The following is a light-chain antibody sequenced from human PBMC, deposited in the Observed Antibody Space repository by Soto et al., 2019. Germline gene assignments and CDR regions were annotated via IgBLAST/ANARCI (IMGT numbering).Light chain of an antibody. CDR3: QQYNNWPPWT. CDR1: QSVSNNY. V-gene: IGKV3-20*01. Sequence: EIVLTQSPGTLSLSPGERATLSCRASQSVSNNYLAWYQQKPGQAPRLLIYGAYSRATGIPDRFSGSGSGTDFTLNISSLQSEDFALYYCQQYNNWPPWTFGQGTKVDIK. J-gene: IGKJ1*01. CDR2: GAY.